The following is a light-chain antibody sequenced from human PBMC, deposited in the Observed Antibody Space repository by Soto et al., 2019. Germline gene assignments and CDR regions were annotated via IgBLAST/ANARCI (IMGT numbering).Light chain of an antibody. Sequence: SVLTQPASVSGSPGQSITISCTGTSSDVGGYTYVSWYQQHPGKAPKLMIYDVSNRPSGVSNRFSGSKSANTASLTISGLQAEDEADYYCSSYTTSSTPPYVFGTGTKVTV. CDR2: DVS. CDR1: SSDVGGYTY. CDR3: SSYTTSSTPPYV. V-gene: IGLV2-14*01. J-gene: IGLJ1*01.